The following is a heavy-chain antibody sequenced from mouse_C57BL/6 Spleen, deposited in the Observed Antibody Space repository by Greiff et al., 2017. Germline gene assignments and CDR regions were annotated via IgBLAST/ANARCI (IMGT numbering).Heavy chain of an antibody. Sequence: EVHLVESGAELVRPGASVKLSCTASGFNIKDDYMHWVKQRPEQGLEWIGWIDPENGDTEYASKFQGKATITADTSSNTAYLQLSSLTSEDTAVYYCTTGSSGGFAYWGQGTLVTVSA. D-gene: IGHD1-1*01. J-gene: IGHJ3*01. CDR2: IDPENGDT. V-gene: IGHV14-4*01. CDR1: GFNIKDDY. CDR3: TTGSSGGFAY.